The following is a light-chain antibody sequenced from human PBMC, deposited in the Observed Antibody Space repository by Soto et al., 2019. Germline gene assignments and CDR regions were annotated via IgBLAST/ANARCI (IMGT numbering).Light chain of an antibody. V-gene: IGKV3-15*01. Sequence: EIVMTQAQATLSVYPGQRATLSCRASQTLYENLAWYQKKLGQAPRLLIYGASARATDIPASLSGSGSGTEYNLNISGHQSEEFAMYYYQHYSDWPLTVDGGTKVEIK. J-gene: IGKJ4*01. CDR1: QTLYEN. CDR3: QHYSDWPLT. CDR2: GAS.